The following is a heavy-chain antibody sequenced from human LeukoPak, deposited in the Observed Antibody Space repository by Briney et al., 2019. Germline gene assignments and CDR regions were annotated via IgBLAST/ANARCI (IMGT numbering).Heavy chain of an antibody. D-gene: IGHD3-22*01. V-gene: IGHV3-30*02. J-gene: IGHJ3*02. CDR1: GFTFSSYG. CDR3: AKLRVTMIVDDAFDI. Sequence: GGSLRLSCAASGFTFSSYGMHWVRQAPGKGLEWVAFIRYDGSNKYYADSVKGRFTISRDNSKNTLYLQMNSLRAEDTAVYYCAKLRVTMIVDDAFDIWGQGTMVTVSS. CDR2: IRYDGSNK.